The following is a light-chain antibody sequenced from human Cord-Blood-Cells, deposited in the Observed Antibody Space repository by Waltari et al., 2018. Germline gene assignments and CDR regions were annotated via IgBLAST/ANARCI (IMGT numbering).Light chain of an antibody. V-gene: IGKV4-1*01. CDR1: QSVLYSSNNKNY. CDR3: QQYYSTPLT. J-gene: IGKJ4*01. Sequence: DIVMTQSPDSLAVSLGERVTINCKSSQSVLYSSNNKNYLAWYQQKPGQPPKLLMYCASTRESGVPDRFSGSGSGTDFTLTISSLQAEDVAVYYCQQYYSTPLTFGGETKVEIK. CDR2: CAS.